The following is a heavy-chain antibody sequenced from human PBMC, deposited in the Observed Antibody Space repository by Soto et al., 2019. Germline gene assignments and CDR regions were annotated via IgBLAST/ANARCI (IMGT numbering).Heavy chain of an antibody. V-gene: IGHV3-7*01. CDR1: GFTFSNSW. J-gene: IGHJ4*02. D-gene: IGHD6-19*01. CDR2: IKQDGSEK. Sequence: EVQLVESGGGLVQPGGSLRLSCAASGFTFSNSWMSWFRQAPGKGLEWVANIKQDGSEKYYVDSVKGRFTISRDNAKHSLYLQMNSLRAEDTAVYYCAKTPGAGRFLDYWGQGTLVTVSS. CDR3: AKTPGAGRFLDY.